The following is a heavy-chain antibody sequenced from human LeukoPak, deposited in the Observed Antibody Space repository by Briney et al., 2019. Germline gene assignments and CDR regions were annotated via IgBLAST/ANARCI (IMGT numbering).Heavy chain of an antibody. CDR3: ARESRYYYDSSGYGDSPNDY. J-gene: IGHJ4*02. V-gene: IGHV3-66*02. D-gene: IGHD3-22*01. CDR1: GFTVSSNY. Sequence: GGSLRLSCAASGFTVSSNYMSWVRQAPGKGLEWVSVIYSGGSTYYADSVKGRFTISRDNSKNTLYLQMNSLRAEDTAVYYCARESRYYYDSSGYGDSPNDYWGQGTLVTVSS. CDR2: IYSGGST.